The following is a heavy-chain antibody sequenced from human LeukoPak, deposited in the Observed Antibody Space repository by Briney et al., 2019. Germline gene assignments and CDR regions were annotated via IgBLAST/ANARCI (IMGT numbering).Heavy chain of an antibody. Sequence: SVKVSCKASGGTFSSYAISWVRQAPEQGLEWMGGIIPIFGTANYAQKFQGRVTITTDESTSTAYMELSSLRSEDTAVYYCASSWIQLWLRGSFDYWGQGTLVTVSS. D-gene: IGHD5-18*01. CDR2: IIPIFGTA. V-gene: IGHV1-69*05. CDR1: GGTFSSYA. J-gene: IGHJ4*02. CDR3: ASSWIQLWLRGSFDY.